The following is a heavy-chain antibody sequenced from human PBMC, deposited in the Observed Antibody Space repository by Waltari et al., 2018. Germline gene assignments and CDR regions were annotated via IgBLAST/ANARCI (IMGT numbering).Heavy chain of an antibody. Sequence: EVQLVQSGAEGKKPGAPVKISCKASGYTFTAYYMHWVQQAPGKGLEWMGRVDPEDGETIYAEKFQGRVTITADTSTDTAYMELSSLRSEDTAVYYCATDGYYYDSSGYPEWGQGTLVTVSS. CDR2: VDPEDGET. J-gene: IGHJ4*02. CDR3: ATDGYYYDSSGYPE. CDR1: GYTFTAYY. D-gene: IGHD3-22*01. V-gene: IGHV1-69-2*01.